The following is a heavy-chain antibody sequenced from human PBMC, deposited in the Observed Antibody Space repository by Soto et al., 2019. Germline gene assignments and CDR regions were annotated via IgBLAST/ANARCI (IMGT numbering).Heavy chain of an antibody. Sequence: EVQLVESGGGLAQPGGSLRLSCAASGLTFSSFWMSWVRQAPGKGLEWVANINEDGSEKNYVESVKGRFTISRHNGKKSLYLQMNSMKAEDTAVYYCAREFDHWGQGTLVNVSS. J-gene: IGHJ4*02. CDR2: INEDGSEK. V-gene: IGHV3-7*03. CDR3: AREFDH. CDR1: GLTFSSFW.